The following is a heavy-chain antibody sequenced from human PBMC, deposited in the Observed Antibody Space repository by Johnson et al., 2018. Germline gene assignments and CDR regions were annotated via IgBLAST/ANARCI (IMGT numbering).Heavy chain of an antibody. V-gene: IGHV3-30-3*01. CDR3: ARDSIEYSSSRDAFDI. CDR2: ISYDGSNK. Sequence: QVQLQESGGGVVQPGRSLRLSCAASGFTFSSYAMHWVRQAPGKGLEWVAVISYDGSNKYYADSVKGRFPISRDNSKNTLYLQMNSLRAEDTAVYYCARDSIEYSSSRDAFDIWGQGTMVTVSS. D-gene: IGHD6-6*01. CDR1: GFTFSSYA. J-gene: IGHJ3*02.